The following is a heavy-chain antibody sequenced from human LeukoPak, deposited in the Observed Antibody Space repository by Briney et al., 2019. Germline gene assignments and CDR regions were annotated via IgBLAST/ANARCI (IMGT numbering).Heavy chain of an antibody. CDR1: GGSMSSYY. J-gene: IGHJ6*02. Sequence: SETLSLTCTVSGGSMSSYYWSWIRQPPGKGLEWIGYIYYSGSTNYNPSLKSRVTISVDTSKNQFSLKLSSVTAADTAVYYCARSQQWLVRTYYYGMDVWGQGTTVTVSS. CDR2: IYYSGST. D-gene: IGHD6-19*01. V-gene: IGHV4-59*08. CDR3: ARSQQWLVRTYYYGMDV.